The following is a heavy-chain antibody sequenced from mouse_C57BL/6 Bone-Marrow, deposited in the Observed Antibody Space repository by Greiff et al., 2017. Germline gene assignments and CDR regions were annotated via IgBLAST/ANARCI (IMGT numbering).Heavy chain of an antibody. Sequence: QVQLQQPGAELVMPGASVKLSCKASGYTFTSYWMHWVKQRPGQGLEWIGEIDPSDSYTNFNQKFKGKSTLNVDKSSSTAYMQLSSLTSEDSAVYYCARSARAWFAYWGQGTLVTVSA. J-gene: IGHJ3*01. V-gene: IGHV1-69*01. CDR2: IDPSDSYT. CDR3: ARSARAWFAY. CDR1: GYTFTSYW.